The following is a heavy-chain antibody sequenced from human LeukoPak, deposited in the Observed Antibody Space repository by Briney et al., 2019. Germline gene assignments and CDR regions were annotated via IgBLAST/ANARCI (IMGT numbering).Heavy chain of an antibody. CDR2: INPSGGST. J-gene: IGHJ4*02. Sequence: ASVRVSCKASGYTFTSYYMHWVRQAPGQGLEWMGIINPSGGSTSYAQTFQGRLTMTRDTSTSTVFMELSSLRSEDTAVYYCASDVDILTGQDYWGQGTLVTVSS. V-gene: IGHV1-46*01. CDR3: ASDVDILTGQDY. CDR1: GYTFTSYY. D-gene: IGHD3-9*01.